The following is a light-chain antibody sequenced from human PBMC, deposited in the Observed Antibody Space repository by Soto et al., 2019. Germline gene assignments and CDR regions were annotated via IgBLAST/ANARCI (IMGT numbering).Light chain of an antibody. J-gene: IGKJ5*01. V-gene: IGKV3-15*01. Sequence: DIVMTQSPATLSVSPGERATLSCRASQSISSNLAWYQQKPGQAPRLLIDGASTRATGISARFSGSGSGTEFTLTISSLPSEDLAVYYCQQYNNWPLTFGQGTRLEIK. CDR2: GAS. CDR3: QQYNNWPLT. CDR1: QSISSN.